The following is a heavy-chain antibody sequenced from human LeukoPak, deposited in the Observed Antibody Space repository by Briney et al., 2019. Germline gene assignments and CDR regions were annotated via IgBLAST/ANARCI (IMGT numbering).Heavy chain of an antibody. J-gene: IGHJ4*02. D-gene: IGHD6-19*01. CDR2: IYDSGST. V-gene: IGHV4-59*12. CDR1: GGSINSYY. Sequence: PSETLSLTCTVSGGSINSYYWSWIRQPPGKGLEWIAYIYDSGSTSYNPSLKSRVTISVDTSKNQSSLKLSSVTAADTAVYYCARAFGPYSSGWYWYYWGQGTLVTVSS. CDR3: ARAFGPYSSGWYWYY.